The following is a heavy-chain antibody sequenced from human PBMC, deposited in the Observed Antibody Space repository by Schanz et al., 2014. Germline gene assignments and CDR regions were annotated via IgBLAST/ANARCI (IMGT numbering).Heavy chain of an antibody. J-gene: IGHJ4*02. CDR3: ARGYGDSPTDF. V-gene: IGHV1-69*08. CDR1: GGTFSSYT. CDR2: ISPYNGNT. D-gene: IGHD4-17*01. Sequence: QAQLVPSGAEVKKPGSSVKVSCTASGGTFSSYTISWIRQAPGQGLEWMGWISPYNGNTNYAQKFQGRVTITADRSTSTAYMELSSLRSEDTAVYYCARGYGDSPTDFWGQGTLVTVSS.